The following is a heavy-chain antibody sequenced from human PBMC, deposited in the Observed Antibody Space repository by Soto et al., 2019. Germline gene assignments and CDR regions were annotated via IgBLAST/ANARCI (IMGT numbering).Heavy chain of an antibody. Sequence: PGGSLRLSCAASGFTFSSYSINWVRQAPGKGLEWVSYISTSGSTIYYADSVKGRFTISRDNARNSVYLQVNSPRAEDTAVYYCAREGGMDVWGQGTTVTVSS. CDR3: AREGGMDV. J-gene: IGHJ6*02. CDR1: GFTFSSYS. V-gene: IGHV3-48*01. CDR2: ISTSGSTI.